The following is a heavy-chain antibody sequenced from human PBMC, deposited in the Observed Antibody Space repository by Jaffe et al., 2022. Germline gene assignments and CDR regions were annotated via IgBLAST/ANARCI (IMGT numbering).Heavy chain of an antibody. Sequence: QVQLQESGPGLVKPSETLSLTCAVSGYSISSGYYWGWIRQPPGKGLEWIGSIYHSGSTYYNPSLKSRVTISVDTSKNQFSLKLSSVTAADTAVYYCARLRRYYFDYWGQGTLVTVSS. CDR3: ARLRRYYFDY. V-gene: IGHV4-38-2*01. CDR2: IYHSGST. CDR1: GYSISSGYY. J-gene: IGHJ4*02.